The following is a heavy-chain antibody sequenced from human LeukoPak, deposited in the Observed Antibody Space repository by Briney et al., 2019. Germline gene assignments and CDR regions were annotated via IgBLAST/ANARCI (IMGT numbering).Heavy chain of an antibody. Sequence: GGSLRLSCAASGFTFSSYSMNWVRQAPGERLEWVSSISSSSTYIYYADSVKGRFTISRDDAKNSLFLQMNSLRAEDTAVYYCARDSLDAFDIWGQGTMVTVSS. CDR1: GFTFSSYS. CDR2: ISSSSTYI. V-gene: IGHV3-21*01. J-gene: IGHJ3*02. CDR3: ARDSLDAFDI.